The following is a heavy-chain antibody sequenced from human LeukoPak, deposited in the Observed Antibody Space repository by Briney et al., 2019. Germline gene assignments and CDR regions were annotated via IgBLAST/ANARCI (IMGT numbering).Heavy chain of an antibody. CDR3: ARDRELGY. D-gene: IGHD3-10*01. CDR1: GGSISSSSYY. J-gene: IGHJ4*02. Sequence: KPSETLSLTCTVSGGSISSSSYYWGWIRQPPGKGLEWIGSIYYSGSTYYNPSLKSRVTISVDTSKNQFSLKLTSVTAADTAVYYCARDRELGYWGQGTLVTVSS. V-gene: IGHV4-39*07. CDR2: IYYSGST.